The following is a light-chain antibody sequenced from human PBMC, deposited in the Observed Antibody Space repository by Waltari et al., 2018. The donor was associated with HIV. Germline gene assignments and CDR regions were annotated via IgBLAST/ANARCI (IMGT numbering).Light chain of an antibody. CDR1: GGSIGTFY. CDR3: QSYDDTTYV. J-gene: IGLJ1*01. CDR2: ESA. Sequence: NFMLTQPHSVSGSPGKTLVISCTRNGGSIGTFYVQWYRQRPGSYPTTLIFESARRPSGVPERFSGSMDSSSNSASLFISGLKTEDEADYYCQSYDDTTYVFGTGTKVTVL. V-gene: IGLV6-57*01.